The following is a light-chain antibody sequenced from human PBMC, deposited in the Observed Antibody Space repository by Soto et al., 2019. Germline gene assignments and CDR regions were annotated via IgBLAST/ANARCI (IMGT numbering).Light chain of an antibody. CDR1: QSVRSTF. Sequence: VLPQSPDTLSLSPGDRATLSCRASQSVRSTFLAWYQQKPGQAPRLLIYGASNRAAGIPERFSGSASGTEFTFTFSRLEPDDSAVYYCQQYHGSPMNTFGQGTKLQIK. J-gene: IGKJ2*01. V-gene: IGKV3-20*01. CDR3: QQYHGSPMNT. CDR2: GAS.